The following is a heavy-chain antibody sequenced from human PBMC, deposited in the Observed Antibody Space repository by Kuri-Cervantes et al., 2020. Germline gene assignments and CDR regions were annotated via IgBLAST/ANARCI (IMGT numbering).Heavy chain of an antibody. CDR3: AKLGDFVDY. Sequence: GGSLRLSCAASGFTFSSYAMHWVRQAPGKGLEWVAVISYDGSNKYYADSVKGRFTISRDNSKNTLYLQMSSLRAEDTALYYCAKLGDFVDYWGQGTLVTVSS. J-gene: IGHJ4*02. CDR1: GFTFSSYA. V-gene: IGHV3-30*18. D-gene: IGHD3-16*01. CDR2: ISYDGSNK.